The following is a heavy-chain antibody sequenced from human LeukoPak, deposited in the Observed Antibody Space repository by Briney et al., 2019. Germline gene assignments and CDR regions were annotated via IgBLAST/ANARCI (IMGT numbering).Heavy chain of an antibody. J-gene: IGHJ6*02. CDR2: ISSSSSTI. Sequence: GGSLKLSCAASGFTFSSYSMNWVRQGPGKGLEWVSYISSSSSTIYYADSVDGRFTISRDNAKNSLYLQMNSLRDEDTAVYYCASRSQMTGYYNYYYCGMDVWGQGTTVTVSS. CDR1: GFTFSSYS. V-gene: IGHV3-48*02. D-gene: IGHD3-9*01. CDR3: ASRSQMTGYYNYYYCGMDV.